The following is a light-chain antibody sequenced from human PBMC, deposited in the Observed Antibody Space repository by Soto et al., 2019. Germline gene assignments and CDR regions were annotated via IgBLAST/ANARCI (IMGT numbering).Light chain of an antibody. CDR3: QQSHSTPPT. CDR1: QGIRND. Sequence: AIQMTQSPSSLSASVGDRVTITCRASQGIRNDLDWFQQKPGKAPKLLIYAASNLQSGVPARFSGSGSGTDFTLTISSLQPEDFATYYCQQSHSTPPTFGPGTKLEIK. V-gene: IGKV1-6*01. J-gene: IGKJ2*01. CDR2: AAS.